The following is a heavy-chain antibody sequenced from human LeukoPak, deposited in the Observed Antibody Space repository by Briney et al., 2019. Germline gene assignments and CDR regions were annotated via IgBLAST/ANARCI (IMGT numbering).Heavy chain of an antibody. D-gene: IGHD5-18*01. CDR3: ASGPSVDTAMGFKRGDY. CDR2: INHSGST. V-gene: IGHV4-34*01. Sequence: PSETLSLTCAVYGGSFSGYYWSWIRQPPGKGLEWIGEINHSGSTNYNPSLKSRVTISVDTSKNQFSLKLSSVTAADTAVYYCASGPSVDTAMGFKRGDYWGQGTLVTVSS. J-gene: IGHJ4*02. CDR1: GGSFSGYY.